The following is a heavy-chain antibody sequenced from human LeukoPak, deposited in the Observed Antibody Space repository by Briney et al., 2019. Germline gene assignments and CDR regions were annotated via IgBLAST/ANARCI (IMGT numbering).Heavy chain of an antibody. Sequence: ASVKVSCKASGYIFINYAIHWVRQAPGQRLEWMGWINGGNGYTKYSQNFQGRVTITRDTSASTAYMELSSLRSEDTAVYYCARDYDYVWGSYRYWFDPWGQGTLVTVSS. CDR3: ARDYDYVWGSYRYWFDP. J-gene: IGHJ5*02. CDR1: GYIFINYA. D-gene: IGHD3-16*02. V-gene: IGHV1-3*01. CDR2: INGGNGYT.